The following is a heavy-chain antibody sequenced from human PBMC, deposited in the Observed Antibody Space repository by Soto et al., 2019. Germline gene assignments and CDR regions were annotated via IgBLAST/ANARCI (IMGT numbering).Heavy chain of an antibody. J-gene: IGHJ6*02. CDR2: ISSSSSYI. Sequence: GGSLRLSCAASGFTFSSYSMNWVRQAPGKGLEWVSSISSSSSYIYYADSVKGRFTISRDNAKNSLYLQMNSLRAEDTAVYYCASSMIAAPPNAYYYYGMDVWGQGTTVTAP. CDR3: ASSMIAAPPNAYYYYGMDV. V-gene: IGHV3-21*01. CDR1: GFTFSSYS. D-gene: IGHD6-6*01.